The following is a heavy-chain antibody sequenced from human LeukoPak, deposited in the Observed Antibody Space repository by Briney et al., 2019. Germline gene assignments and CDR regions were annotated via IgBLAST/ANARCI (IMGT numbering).Heavy chain of an antibody. CDR3: ARTTGSKNAFDI. CDR1: GLTLSSYW. J-gene: IGHJ3*02. Sequence: PGGSLRLSCAASGLTLSSYWMHWVRQAPGKGLVWVSRISSDGSSTSYADSVKGRFTISRDNAKNTLYLQMNSLRAEDTAVYHCARTTGSKNAFDIWGQGTIVTVSS. V-gene: IGHV3-74*01. D-gene: IGHD1-26*01. CDR2: ISSDGSST.